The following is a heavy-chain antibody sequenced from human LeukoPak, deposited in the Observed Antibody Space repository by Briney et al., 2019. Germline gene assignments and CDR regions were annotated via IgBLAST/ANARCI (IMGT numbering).Heavy chain of an antibody. Sequence: SETLSLTCTVSGGSISSYYWTWIRQPPGKGLEWVGYIYNSGSTKYNPSLNGRVTISVDTSKNQFSLKLSSVTAADTAVYYCARRTPDGYDSSGYYPYWGQGTLVTVSS. D-gene: IGHD3-22*01. CDR3: ARRTPDGYDSSGYYPY. V-gene: IGHV4-59*01. CDR2: IYNSGST. J-gene: IGHJ4*02. CDR1: GGSISSYY.